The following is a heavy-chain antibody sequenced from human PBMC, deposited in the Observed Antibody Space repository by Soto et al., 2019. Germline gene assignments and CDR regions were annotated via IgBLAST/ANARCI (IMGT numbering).Heavy chain of an antibody. V-gene: IGHV2-5*02. D-gene: IGHD3-10*01. J-gene: IGHJ4*02. CDR1: GFSLSTSGVG. CDR2: IYWDDDK. CDR3: AHHPYYGSWPYSFDY. Sequence: QITLKESGPTLGKPTQTLTLTCTFSGFSLSTSGVGVGWIRQPPGKALEWLALIYWDDDKRYSPSLRSRLTISEDTSKNQVVLTMTNMDPVDTATYFFAHHPYYGSWPYSFDYWGQGTLVTVSS.